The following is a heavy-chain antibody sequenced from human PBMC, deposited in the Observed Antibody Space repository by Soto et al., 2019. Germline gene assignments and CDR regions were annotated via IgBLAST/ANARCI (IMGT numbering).Heavy chain of an antibody. D-gene: IGHD3-22*01. CDR1: GGSISSGGYY. V-gene: IGHV4-31*03. J-gene: IGHJ4*02. CDR2: IYYSGST. CDR3: ARTGYYYDSYGSYFFDY. Sequence: SETLSLTCTVSGGSISSGGYYWSWIRQHPGKGLEWIGYIYYSGSTYYNPSLKSRVTISVDTSKNQFSLKLSSVTSADTAVYYCARTGYYYDSYGSYFFDYWRQGTLVTVSS.